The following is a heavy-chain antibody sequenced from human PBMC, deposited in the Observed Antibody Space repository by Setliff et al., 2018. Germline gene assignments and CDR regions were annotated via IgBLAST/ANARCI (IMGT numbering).Heavy chain of an antibody. D-gene: IGHD3-22*01. Sequence: HPGGSLRLSCVVSGFSFSRHWRSWVRQAPGKGLEWVADIKQDGSTKYYLDAVKGRFTISRDNAKRSLYLQMNGLRADDTGVYYCVRDDADNYDAFDNWGQGTLVTVSS. V-gene: IGHV3-7*01. CDR3: VRDDADNYDAFDN. CDR1: GFSFSRHW. CDR2: IKQDGSTK. J-gene: IGHJ3*02.